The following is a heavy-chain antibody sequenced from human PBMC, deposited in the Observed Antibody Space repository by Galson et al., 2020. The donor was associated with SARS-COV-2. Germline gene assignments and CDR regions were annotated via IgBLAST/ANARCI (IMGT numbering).Heavy chain of an antibody. CDR2: ISTSSSYT. Sequence: NSGGSLRLSCAASGFPFSTYSMNWVRLAPGKGLEWVSSISTSSSYTYYVDSVKGRFSISRDNPRNSLYLQMNSLRAEDTAVYYCARDEGIRGYNYGRLDYGMDVWGQGTTVTVSS. J-gene: IGHJ6*02. D-gene: IGHD5-18*01. CDR3: ARDEGIRGYNYGRLDYGMDV. V-gene: IGHV3-21*01. CDR1: GFPFSTYS.